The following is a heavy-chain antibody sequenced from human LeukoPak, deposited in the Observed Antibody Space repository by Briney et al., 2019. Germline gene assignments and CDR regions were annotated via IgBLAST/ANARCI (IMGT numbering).Heavy chain of an antibody. CDR1: GYSFTSFH. Sequence: ASVKVSCKAAGYSFTSFHISWVRQAPGQGLEWMGGIIPIFGTANYAQKFQGRVTITADKSTSTAYMELSSLRSEDTAVYYCASKESNSYYYMDVWGKGTTVTVSS. CDR3: ASKESNSYYYMDV. CDR2: IIPIFGTA. V-gene: IGHV1-69*06. J-gene: IGHJ6*03. D-gene: IGHD2-8*01.